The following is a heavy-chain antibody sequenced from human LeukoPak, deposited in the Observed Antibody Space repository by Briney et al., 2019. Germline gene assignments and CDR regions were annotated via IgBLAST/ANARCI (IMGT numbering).Heavy chain of an antibody. V-gene: IGHV3-48*03. CDR3: ARASLRYFDWLLGTGMDV. D-gene: IGHD3-9*01. CDR2: ISSSGSTI. J-gene: IGHJ6*04. Sequence: GGSLRLSCAASGFTFSSYEMNWVRQAPVKGLEWVSYISSSGSTIYYADSVKGRFTISRDNAKNSLYLQMNSLRAEDTAVYYCARASLRYFDWLLGTGMDVWGKGTTVTVSS. CDR1: GFTFSSYE.